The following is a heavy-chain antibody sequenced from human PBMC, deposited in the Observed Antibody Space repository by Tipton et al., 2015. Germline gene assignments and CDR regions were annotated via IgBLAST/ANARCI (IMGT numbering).Heavy chain of an antibody. CDR2: ISWNSGST. CDR3: ARVRREFGVLLFDY. J-gene: IGHJ4*02. CDR1: GFTFDDFA. V-gene: IGHV3-9*01. Sequence: SLRLSCAASGFTFDDFAMHWVRQAPGKGLEWVSGISWNSGSTGYADSVKGRFTISRDNAKNSLYLQMNSLRAEDTALYYCARVRREFGVLLFDYWGPGALVTVSS. D-gene: IGHD2-8*01.